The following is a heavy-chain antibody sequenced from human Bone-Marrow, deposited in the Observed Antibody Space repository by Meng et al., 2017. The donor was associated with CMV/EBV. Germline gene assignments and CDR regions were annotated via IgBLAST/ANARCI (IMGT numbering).Heavy chain of an antibody. CDR1: GDSLSSYY. Sequence: GSLRLSCTVSGDSLSSYYWSWIRQPPGKGLEWIGEIYHSGSTNYNPSLKSRVTISVDKSKNQCSLKLSSVTAADTAVYYCATGPTAGGGIKNFDYWGQGTLVTVSS. V-gene: IGHV4-59*12. CDR2: IYHSGST. D-gene: IGHD3-10*01. J-gene: IGHJ4*02. CDR3: ATGPTAGGGIKNFDY.